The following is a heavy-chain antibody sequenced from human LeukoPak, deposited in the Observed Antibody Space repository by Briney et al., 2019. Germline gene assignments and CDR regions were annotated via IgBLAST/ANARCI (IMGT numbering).Heavy chain of an antibody. J-gene: IGHJ3*02. CDR2: ISGDEIWT. Sequence: GGSLRLSCAASGFTFSSYGMHWVRQAPGKGLVWVSRISGDEIWTSYADSVKGRFIISRDNAKDTLYLQMNSLRTEGTAVYYCAREYNSGPKQTDAFDIWGQGTMVTVSS. V-gene: IGHV3-74*01. CDR1: GFTFSSYG. CDR3: AREYNSGPKQTDAFDI. D-gene: IGHD3-22*01.